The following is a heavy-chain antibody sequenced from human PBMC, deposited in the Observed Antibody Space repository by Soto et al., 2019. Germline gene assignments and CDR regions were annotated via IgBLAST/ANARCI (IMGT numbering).Heavy chain of an antibody. CDR3: ARVNGYDIIDY. CDR2: IIPILGIA. CDR1: GGTFSSYT. Sequence: QVQLVQSGAEVKKPGSSVKVSCKASGGTFSSYTISWVRQAPGQGLEWMGRIIPILGIANYAQKFQGRVTITAYKSTSTAYMELSSLRSEDTAVYYCARVNGYDIIDYWGQGTLVTVSS. D-gene: IGHD5-12*01. V-gene: IGHV1-69*02. J-gene: IGHJ4*02.